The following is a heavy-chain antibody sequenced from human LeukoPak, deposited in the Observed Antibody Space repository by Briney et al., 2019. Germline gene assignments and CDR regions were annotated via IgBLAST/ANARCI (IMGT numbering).Heavy chain of an antibody. Sequence: SETLSLTCTVSGGSISSYYWSWVRQPPGKGLEWIGDIYYSGSTNYNPSLKSRVTISVDTSKNQFSLKLSSVTAADTAVYYCARVGHSSSWPRLYYYYGMDVWGQGTTVTVSS. CDR1: GGSISSYY. J-gene: IGHJ6*02. D-gene: IGHD6-13*01. CDR3: ARVGHSSSWPRLYYYYGMDV. V-gene: IGHV4-59*01. CDR2: IYYSGST.